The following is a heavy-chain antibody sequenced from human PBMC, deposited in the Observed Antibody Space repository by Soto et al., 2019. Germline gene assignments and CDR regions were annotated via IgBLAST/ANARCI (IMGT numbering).Heavy chain of an antibody. CDR2: ITDSGGDA. CDR3: AGGATDSYPGSRIFDF. D-gene: IGHD3-10*01. J-gene: IGHJ4*02. CDR1: GFTFGSRA. Sequence: EVQLLESGGDLIQPGGSLRLSCVASGFTFGSRAMSWVRQAPGEGLEWVSTITDSGGDAKYADPVRGRVTISGDNPKNTLYLQMSSLRAEASAVYYCAGGATDSYPGSRIFDFWGRGSLVTVSS. V-gene: IGHV3-23*01.